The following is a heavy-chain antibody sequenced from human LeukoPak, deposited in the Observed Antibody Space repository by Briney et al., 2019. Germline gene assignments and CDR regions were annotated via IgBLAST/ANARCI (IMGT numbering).Heavy chain of an antibody. CDR3: AKDKMIVVVITIGDAFDI. J-gene: IGHJ3*02. CDR2: ISSSGSFI. CDR1: GFTFSSYS. D-gene: IGHD3-22*01. V-gene: IGHV3-21*01. Sequence: GGSLRLSCAASGFTFSSYSMNWVRQAPGKGLEWVSSISSSGSFIYYADSVKGRLTTSRDNAKNPLYLQMNSLRAEDTAVYYCAKDKMIVVVITIGDAFDIWGQGTMVTVSS.